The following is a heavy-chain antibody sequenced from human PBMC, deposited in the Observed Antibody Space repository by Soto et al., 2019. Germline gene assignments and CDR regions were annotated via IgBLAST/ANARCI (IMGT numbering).Heavy chain of an antibody. J-gene: IGHJ4*02. Sequence: SETLSLTCSVSGDPITTNGYYWGWIRQPPGKGLQWICNVYSTGSTFSHPSLTSRVFISMDTSKNKFSLRLTSVTAEDTAVYYCARSHYTYGLLIDYWGPGIMVTVYS. CDR3: ARSHYTYGLLIDY. CDR2: VYSTGST. D-gene: IGHD2-8*01. V-gene: IGHV4-39*01. CDR1: GDPITTNGYY.